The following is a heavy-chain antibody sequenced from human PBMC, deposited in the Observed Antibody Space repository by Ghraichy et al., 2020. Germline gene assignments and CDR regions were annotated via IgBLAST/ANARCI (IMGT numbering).Heavy chain of an antibody. CDR2: ISSSSSYI. J-gene: IGHJ6*02. CDR1: GFTFSSYS. V-gene: IGHV3-21*01. CDR3: ARDSTPRYSYGSLYYYYGMDV. D-gene: IGHD5-18*01. Sequence: GGSLRLSCAASGFTFSSYSMNWVRQAPGKGLEWVSSISSSSSYIYYADSVKGRFTISRDNAKNSLYLQMNSLRAEDTAVYYCARDSTPRYSYGSLYYYYGMDVWGQGTTVTVSS.